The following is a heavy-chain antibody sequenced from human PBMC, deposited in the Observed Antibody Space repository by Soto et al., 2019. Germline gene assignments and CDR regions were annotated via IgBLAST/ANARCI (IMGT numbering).Heavy chain of an antibody. CDR1: GDTFSRHY. V-gene: IGHV1-46*03. CDR2: IKPSNDDT. CDR3: ATRVKGDFDV. D-gene: IGHD3-3*01. Sequence: QVQLVQPGAEVMKPGASMKVSCKASGDTFSRHYVHWVRQAPGQGLEWMGRIKPSNDDTTYAQKFQGRVTMTRDTSTNTVYMDLSSLRSDDTAVYYCATRVKGDFDVWGQGTTVVVS. J-gene: IGHJ6*01.